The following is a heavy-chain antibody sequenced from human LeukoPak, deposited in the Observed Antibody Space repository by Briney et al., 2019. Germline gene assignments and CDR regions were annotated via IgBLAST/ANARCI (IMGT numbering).Heavy chain of an antibody. J-gene: IGHJ2*01. V-gene: IGHV3-21*01. Sequence: PGGSLRLSCAASGFTFSSYSMNWVRQAPGKGLEWVSSISSSSSYIYYADSVKGRFTISRDNAKNSLNLQMNSLRAEDTAVYYCARDFRLVGATDVPTRPFDLWGRGTLVTVSS. CDR2: ISSSSSYI. CDR3: ARDFRLVGATDVPTRPFDL. CDR1: GFTFSSYS. D-gene: IGHD1-26*01.